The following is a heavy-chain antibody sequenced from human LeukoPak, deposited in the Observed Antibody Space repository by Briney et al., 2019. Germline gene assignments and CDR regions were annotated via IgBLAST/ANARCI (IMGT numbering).Heavy chain of an antibody. CDR1: GYSISSGYY. Sequence: SETLSLTCTVSGYSISSGYYWGWIRQPPGKGLEWIGSIYHSGSTYYNPSLKSRVTMSVDTSKNQFSLKLSSVTAADTAVYYCACVGSSARWFDPWGQGTLVTVSS. CDR3: ACVGSSARWFDP. J-gene: IGHJ5*02. V-gene: IGHV4-38-2*02. CDR2: IYHSGST. D-gene: IGHD3-10*01.